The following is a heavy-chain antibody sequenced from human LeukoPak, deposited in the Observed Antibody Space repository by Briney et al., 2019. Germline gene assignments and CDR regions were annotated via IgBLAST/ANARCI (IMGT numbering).Heavy chain of an antibody. D-gene: IGHD4-11*01. CDR3: AVTSGKAYNSWFDP. CDR1: GYTFTSYA. V-gene: IGHV1-3*01. J-gene: IGHJ5*02. CDR2: INAGNGNT. Sequence: ASVKVSCKASGYTFTSYAMHWVRQAPGQRLEWMGWINAGNGNTKYSQKFQGRVTITRDTSASTAYMKLSSLRSEDTAVYYCAVTSGKAYNSWFDPWGQGTLVTVSS.